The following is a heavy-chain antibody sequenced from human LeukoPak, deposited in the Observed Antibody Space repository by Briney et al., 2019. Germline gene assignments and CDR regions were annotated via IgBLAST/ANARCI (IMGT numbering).Heavy chain of an antibody. Sequence: SETLSLTCAVYGGSFSGYYWSWIRQPPGKGLEWIGEINHSGSTNHNPSLKSRVTISVDTSKNQFSLKLSSVTAADTAVYYCARGSAGALGRLFDYWGQGTLVTVSS. CDR1: GGSFSGYY. CDR3: ARGSAGALGRLFDY. J-gene: IGHJ4*02. D-gene: IGHD6-19*01. V-gene: IGHV4-34*01. CDR2: INHSGST.